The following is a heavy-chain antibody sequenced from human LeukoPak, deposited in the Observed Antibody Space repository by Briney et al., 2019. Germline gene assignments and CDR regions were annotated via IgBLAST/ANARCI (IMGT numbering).Heavy chain of an antibody. D-gene: IGHD3-3*01. CDR3: ARKTIFGVVITYFFDY. Sequence: SETLSLTCAVYGGSFSGYYWSWIRQPPGKGLEWIGEINHSGSTNYNPSLKSRVTISVDTSKNQFSLKLSSVTAADTAVYYCARKTIFGVVITYFFDYWGQGTLVTVSS. V-gene: IGHV4-34*01. CDR1: GGSFSGYY. J-gene: IGHJ4*02. CDR2: INHSGST.